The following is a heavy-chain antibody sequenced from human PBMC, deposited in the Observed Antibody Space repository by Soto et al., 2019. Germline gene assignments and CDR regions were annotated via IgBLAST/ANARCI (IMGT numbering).Heavy chain of an antibody. Sequence: LSEKRSVADGYISSSSYYRGRIRKTPGKGLEWIGSIFYSGSTYYNPSLKSRVTISVDTSKNQFSLKLSSVTAADTAVYYCARGASGYYDSSGYYSPYYFDYWGQGTLVTVSP. D-gene: IGHD3-22*01. CDR1: DGYISSSSYY. J-gene: IGHJ4*02. V-gene: IGHV4-39*07. CDR2: IFYSGST. CDR3: ARGASGYYDSSGYYSPYYFDY.